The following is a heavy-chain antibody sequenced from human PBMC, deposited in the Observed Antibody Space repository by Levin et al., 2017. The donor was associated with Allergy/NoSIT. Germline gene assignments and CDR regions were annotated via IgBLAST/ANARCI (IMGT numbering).Heavy chain of an antibody. Sequence: AGESLKISCAASGFTFDDYGMSWVRQAPGKGLEWVSGINWNGGSIGYADSVKGRLTISRDNAKNSLYLQMNSLRAEDTALYHCARHRFTMNIHDGFDIWGQGTMVIVSS. V-gene: IGHV3-20*01. CDR1: GFTFDDYG. J-gene: IGHJ3*02. D-gene: IGHD2/OR15-2a*01. CDR2: INWNGGSI. CDR3: ARHRFTMNIHDGFDI.